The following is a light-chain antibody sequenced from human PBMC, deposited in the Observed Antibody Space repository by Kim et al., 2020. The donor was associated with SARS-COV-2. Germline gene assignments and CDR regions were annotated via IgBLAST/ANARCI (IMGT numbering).Light chain of an antibody. Sequence: QSITISCTGINSDSNTHKFVSWYQQHPGKAPKLMIFDVSQRPSGVSNRFSGSQFGNTASLTISGLQAEDEGDYYCSSYIITNTLYVFGPGTKVTVL. CDR3: SSYIITNTLYV. CDR2: DVS. CDR1: NSDSNTHKF. J-gene: IGLJ1*01. V-gene: IGLV2-14*03.